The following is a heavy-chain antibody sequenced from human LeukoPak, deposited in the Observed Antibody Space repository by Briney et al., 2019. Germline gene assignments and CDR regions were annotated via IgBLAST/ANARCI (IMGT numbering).Heavy chain of an antibody. CDR1: GFTFSSYG. CDR3: AKDEEMTYYYGSGSSDY. J-gene: IGHJ4*02. Sequence: GGSLRLSCAASGFTFSSYGMHWVRQAPGKGLEWVAFIRYDGSNKYYADSVKGRFTISRDNSKNTLYLQMNSLRAVDTAVYYCAKDEEMTYYYGSGSSDYWGQGTLVTVSS. D-gene: IGHD3-10*01. CDR2: IRYDGSNK. V-gene: IGHV3-30*02.